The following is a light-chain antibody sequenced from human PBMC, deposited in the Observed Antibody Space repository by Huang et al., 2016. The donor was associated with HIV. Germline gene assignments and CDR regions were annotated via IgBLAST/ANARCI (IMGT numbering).Light chain of an antibody. CDR2: GAS. V-gene: IGKV3-15*01. CDR3: QQYNNWPPLIT. CDR1: QSVSSN. Sequence: EIVMTQSPATLSVSPGERATLSCRASQSVSSNLAWYQQKPGQAPRLLIYGASTSATGSPARFSGSGSGTEFTLTISSLQSEDFAVYYCQQYNNWPPLITFGQGTRLEIK. J-gene: IGKJ5*01.